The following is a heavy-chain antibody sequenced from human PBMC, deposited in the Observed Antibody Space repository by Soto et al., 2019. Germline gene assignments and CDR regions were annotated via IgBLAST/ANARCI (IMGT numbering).Heavy chain of an antibody. V-gene: IGHV3-23*01. J-gene: IGHJ4*02. CDR2: ISGSDGST. CDR3: AKDGRHYDSSGSYNFDY. Sequence: GGSLRLSCAASGFTFSSYVMSWVRQARGKGLEWVSSISGSDGSTYYTDSVKGRFTISRDNSKNTLYLQMNSLRAEDTAVYYCAKDGRHYDSSGSYNFDYWGQGTLVTVSS. D-gene: IGHD3-22*01. CDR1: GFTFSSYV.